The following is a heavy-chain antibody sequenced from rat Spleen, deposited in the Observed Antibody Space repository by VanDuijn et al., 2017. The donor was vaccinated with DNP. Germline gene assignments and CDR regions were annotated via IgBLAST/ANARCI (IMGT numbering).Heavy chain of an antibody. D-gene: IGHD1-2*01. V-gene: IGHV5-20*01. CDR1: GFTFSSFA. Sequence: EVQLVESGGGLVQPGRSMKLSCAASGFTFSSFAMAWVRQAPTKGLEWVASISYDGGNTYYRDSVKGRFTISRDNAKSSLYLQMDSLRSEDTSTYYCAKESGPYYYSSWGYFDYWGQGCMVTFSS. CDR3: AKESGPYYYSSWGYFDY. J-gene: IGHJ2*01. CDR2: ISYDGGNT.